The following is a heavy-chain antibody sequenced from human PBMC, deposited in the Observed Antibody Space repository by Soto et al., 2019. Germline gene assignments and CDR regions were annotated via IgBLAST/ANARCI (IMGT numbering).Heavy chain of an antibody. CDR2: IYSGGDT. CDR1: GFPVSSNF. Sequence: GGSLRLSCAASGFPVSSNFMSWVRQAPGKGLEWVSVIYSGGDTYYVDSVKGRFTISRDNSKNTLYLQMNTLRAEDTAMYYCSRSTMIGLLSHWGQGTLVTVSS. CDR3: SRSTMIGLLSH. V-gene: IGHV3-66*01. J-gene: IGHJ4*02. D-gene: IGHD3-22*01.